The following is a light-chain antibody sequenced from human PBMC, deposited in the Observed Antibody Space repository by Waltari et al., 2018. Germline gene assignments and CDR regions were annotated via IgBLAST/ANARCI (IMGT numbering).Light chain of an antibody. CDR2: DVS. J-gene: IGLJ2*01. Sequence: QSGLTQPASVSASPGQSITISCSGTSSYVGAYDYVSWYQQRPGEPPKLIFYDVSGRPSGISNRFSASKSGSTASLTISGLQADDEGDYFCSSYATGNTVVFGGGTKVTVL. CDR3: SSYATGNTVV. V-gene: IGLV2-14*03. CDR1: SSYVGAYDY.